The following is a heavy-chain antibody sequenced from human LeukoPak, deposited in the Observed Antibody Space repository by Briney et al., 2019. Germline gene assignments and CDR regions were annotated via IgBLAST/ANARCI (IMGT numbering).Heavy chain of an antibody. CDR2: IYYSGST. J-gene: IGHJ5*02. V-gene: IGHV4-31*03. CDR3: XXXXXXXXXXXXGXXGPQLNWFDP. Sequence: SQTLSLTCTVSGGSISSGGYYWSWIRQHPGKGLEWIGYIYYSGSTYYNPSLKSRVTISVDTSKNQFSLKLSSVTAADTAVYYXXXXXXXXXXXXXGXXGPQLNWFDPWGQGTLVTVSS. CDR1: GGSISSGGYY.